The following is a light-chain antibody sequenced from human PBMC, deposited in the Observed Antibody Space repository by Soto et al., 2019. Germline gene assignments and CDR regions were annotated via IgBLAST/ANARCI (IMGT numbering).Light chain of an antibody. CDR2: GDN. CDR3: QSYDRSSLYV. Sequence: NFMLTQPHSVSESPGKTVTISCTGSSGSVASNYVHWYQRRPGSAPTIVIYGDNQRPSGVPDRFSGSIDSSSNSASLTISRLKTEDEAAYFCQSYDRSSLYVFGPGTKLTVL. J-gene: IGLJ1*01. V-gene: IGLV6-57*02. CDR1: SGSVASNY.